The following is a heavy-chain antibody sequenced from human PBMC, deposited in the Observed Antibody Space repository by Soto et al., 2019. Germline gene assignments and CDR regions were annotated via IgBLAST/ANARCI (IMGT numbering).Heavy chain of an antibody. V-gene: IGHV1-3*01. CDR2: INPDHGNT. CDR3: ARDYYVFWSGYSSSNYCMDV. D-gene: IGHD3-3*01. Sequence: ASVKVSCKTSGYTFTTSAMNWVRQAPGQRLEWMGWINPDHGNTKYSPRFLGRVTINRDTSASTAYMELSSLRSEDTAVYYCARDYYVFWSGYSSSNYCMDVWGQGTRVTVFS. J-gene: IGHJ6*02. CDR1: GYTFTTSA.